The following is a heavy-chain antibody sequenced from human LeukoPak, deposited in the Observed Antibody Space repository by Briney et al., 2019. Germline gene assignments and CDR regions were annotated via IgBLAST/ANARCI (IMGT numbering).Heavy chain of an antibody. CDR2: IYTSGST. Sequence: PSETLSLTCTVSGGSISSGSYYWSWIRQPAGKGLEWIGRIYTSGSTNYNPSLKSRVTISVDTSKNQFSLKLSSVTAADTAVYYCARDSVEYYFDSSGSINAFNIWGQGTMVTVSS. J-gene: IGHJ3*02. V-gene: IGHV4-61*02. CDR3: ARDSVEYYFDSSGSINAFNI. CDR1: GGSISSGSYY. D-gene: IGHD3-22*01.